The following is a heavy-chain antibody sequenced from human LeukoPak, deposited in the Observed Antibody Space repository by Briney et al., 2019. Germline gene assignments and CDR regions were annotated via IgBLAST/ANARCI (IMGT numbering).Heavy chain of an antibody. CDR2: ISVYNGNT. CDR1: GYTFTSYG. CDR3: ARDLTMIVVVITMGDAFDI. D-gene: IGHD3-22*01. Sequence: ASVKVSCKASGYTFTSYGISWVRQAPGQGLEWMGWISVYNGNTNYAQKLQGRVTMTTDTSTSTAYMELRSLRSDDTAVYYCARDLTMIVVVITMGDAFDIWGQGTMVTVSS. V-gene: IGHV1-18*01. J-gene: IGHJ3*02.